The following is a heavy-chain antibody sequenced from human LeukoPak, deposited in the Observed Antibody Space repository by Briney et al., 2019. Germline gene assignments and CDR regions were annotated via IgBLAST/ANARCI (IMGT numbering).Heavy chain of an antibody. CDR2: IKYDGSST. V-gene: IGHV3-74*01. CDR1: GVTFSSYW. Sequence: GGALRLSCAASGVTFSSYWMHWVRQAPGKGLVWVSRIKYDGSSTNCAVSVTGRFTISRDNAKNTQYLQMNSLRAEDTAVYYCTRRGADSDAFDIWGQGTMVTVSS. J-gene: IGHJ3*02. CDR3: TRRGADSDAFDI. D-gene: IGHD3-16*01.